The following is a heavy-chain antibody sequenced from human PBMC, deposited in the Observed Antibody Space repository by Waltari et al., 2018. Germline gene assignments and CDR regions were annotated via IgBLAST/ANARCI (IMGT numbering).Heavy chain of an antibody. J-gene: IGHJ6*03. V-gene: IGHV1-3*03. CDR2: INAGNGNT. Sequence: QVQLVQSGAEVKKPGASVKVSCKASGYTFTSYAMHWVRQAPGQRLEWMGWINAGNGNTKYSQEFQGRVTITRDTSASTAYMELSSLRSEDTAVYYCKTSYGDHYYYYMDVWGKGTTVTVSS. CDR3: KTSYGDHYYYYMDV. D-gene: IGHD4-17*01. CDR1: GYTFTSYA.